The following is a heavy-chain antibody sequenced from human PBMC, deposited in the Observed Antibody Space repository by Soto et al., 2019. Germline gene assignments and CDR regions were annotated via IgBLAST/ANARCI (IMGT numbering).Heavy chain of an antibody. J-gene: IGHJ4*02. V-gene: IGHV1-18*01. Sequence: VRQAPGQGLEWMGWISAYNGNTNYAQKLQGRVTMTTDTSTSTAYMEPRSLRSDDTAVYYCARVTRYYDILTGYYNFDYWGQGTLVTVSS. D-gene: IGHD3-9*01. CDR3: ARVTRYYDILTGYYNFDY. CDR2: ISAYNGNT.